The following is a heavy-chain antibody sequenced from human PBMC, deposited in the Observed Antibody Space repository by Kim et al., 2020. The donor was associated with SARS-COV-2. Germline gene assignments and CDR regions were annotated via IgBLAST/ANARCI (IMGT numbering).Heavy chain of an antibody. CDR3: AKYQGGFYYGSGSYYGM. J-gene: IGHJ6*01. D-gene: IGHD3-10*01. CDR1: GYSFSDHG. CDR2: LFFDGSKE. V-gene: IGHV3-30*18. Sequence: GGSLRLSCAASGYSFSDHGMHWVRQAPGKGLEWVAGLFFDGSKEFYADSVTGRFTISRDNSKNPLYLQMNVLRAEDTAVYYCAKYQGGFYYGSGSYYGM.